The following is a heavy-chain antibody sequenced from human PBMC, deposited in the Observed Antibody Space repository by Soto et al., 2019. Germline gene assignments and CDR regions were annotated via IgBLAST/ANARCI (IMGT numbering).Heavy chain of an antibody. J-gene: IGHJ6*04. CDR3: ARDDVLCDGGRCYGIPLDV. CDR1: GFTVSTKY. V-gene: IGHV3-66*01. D-gene: IGHD2-15*01. Sequence: EVQLVESGGGLVQPGGSLRLSCAASGFTVSTKYMTWLRQAPGKGLEWVSLIQSGGTTYYADSVKGRFTISRDTAENRLHLQMDSVRVEDTAVYYCARDDVLCDGGRCYGIPLDVGGKGTTVTVSS. CDR2: IQSGGTT.